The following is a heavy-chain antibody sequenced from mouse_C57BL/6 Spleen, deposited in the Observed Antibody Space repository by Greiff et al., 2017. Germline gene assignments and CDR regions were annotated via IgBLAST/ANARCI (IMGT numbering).Heavy chain of an antibody. V-gene: IGHV1-82*01. Sequence: QVQLQQSGPELVKPGASVKISCKASGYAFSSSWMNWVKQRPGKGLEWIGRIYPGDGDTNYNGKFKGKATLTADKSSSTAYMQLSSLTSEDSAVYFCARCGTTVGAPYYFDYWGQGTTLTGSS. J-gene: IGHJ2*01. CDR2: IYPGDGDT. D-gene: IGHD1-1*01. CDR1: GYAFSSSW. CDR3: ARCGTTVGAPYYFDY.